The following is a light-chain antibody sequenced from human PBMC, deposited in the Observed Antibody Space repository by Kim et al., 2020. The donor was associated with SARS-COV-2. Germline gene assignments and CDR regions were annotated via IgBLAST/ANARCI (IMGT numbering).Light chain of an antibody. CDR1: QSVSSN. CDR3: QQYNNWPPLT. Sequence: EIVMTQSPATLSESPGERATLSCRASQSVSSNLAWYQQKPGQAPRLLIYGASTRATGIPARFSGSGSGTEFTLTISSLQSEDFAVYYCQQYNNWPPLTFGGGTKLEI. J-gene: IGKJ4*01. CDR2: GAS. V-gene: IGKV3-15*01.